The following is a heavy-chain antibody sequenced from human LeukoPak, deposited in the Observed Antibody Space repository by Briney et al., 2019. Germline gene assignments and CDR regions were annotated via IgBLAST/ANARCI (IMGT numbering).Heavy chain of an antibody. D-gene: IGHD3-10*01. V-gene: IGHV4-34*01. CDR2: IDHTGST. CDR3: ARGLRFHVGSGNWFDL. Sequence: PSETLSLTCAVSGGTFRGYYWSWIRQPPGEGLAWIGEIDHTGSTNYNQSLESRVTLSVDTSKNQVSLNLNSLTAADTAVYYCARGLRFHVGSGNWFDLWGQGTLVTVSS. J-gene: IGHJ5*02. CDR1: GGTFRGYY.